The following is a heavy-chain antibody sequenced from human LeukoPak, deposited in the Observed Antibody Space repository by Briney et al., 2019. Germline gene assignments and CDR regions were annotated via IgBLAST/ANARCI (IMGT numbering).Heavy chain of an antibody. Sequence: GGSLRLSCAASGFTFSSYAMSWVRQAPGKGLEWVSAISGSGGSTYYADSVKGRFTISRDNSKNTLYLQMNSLRAEDTAVYYCAKGTSSSWYKSFYCFDYWGQGTLVTVSS. V-gene: IGHV3-23*01. D-gene: IGHD6-13*01. CDR1: GFTFSSYA. CDR2: ISGSGGST. J-gene: IGHJ4*02. CDR3: AKGTSSSWYKSFYCFDY.